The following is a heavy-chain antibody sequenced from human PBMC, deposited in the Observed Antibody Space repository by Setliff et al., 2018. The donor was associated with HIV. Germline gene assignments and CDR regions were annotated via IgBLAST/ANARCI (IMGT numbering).Heavy chain of an antibody. CDR1: GDSIGYYY. CDR2: IHTSGST. J-gene: IGHJ3*01. Sequence: SETLSLTCTVSGDSIGYYYWSWIRQPAGRGLEWMGRIHTSGSTNYNPSLTSRVTLSVDASKNQFFLKLTSLSAADTAVYYCARDRIEVVVDGPHDVFDVWGRGTTVTVSS. D-gene: IGHD2-15*01. CDR3: ARDRIEVVVDGPHDVFDV. V-gene: IGHV4-4*07.